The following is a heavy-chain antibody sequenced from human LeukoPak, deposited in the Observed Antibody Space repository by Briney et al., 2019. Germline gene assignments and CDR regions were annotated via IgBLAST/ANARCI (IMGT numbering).Heavy chain of an antibody. CDR3: ARDAGYS. CDR1: GGSISSGTYY. J-gene: IGHJ5*02. Sequence: SETLSLTCTVSGGSISSGTYYWSWIRQHPGKGLEYIGYIQYSGSTYYNPTLKSRVTMSIDTTKNQFSLKLTSVTAADTAVYYCARDAGYSWGQGTLVTVSS. V-gene: IGHV4-31*03. D-gene: IGHD2-21*01. CDR2: IQYSGST.